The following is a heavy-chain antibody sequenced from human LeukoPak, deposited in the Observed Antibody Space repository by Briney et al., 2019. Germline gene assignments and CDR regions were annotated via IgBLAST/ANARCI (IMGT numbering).Heavy chain of an antibody. CDR3: ARAKTYYDSSGSSATLGYGMDV. D-gene: IGHD3-22*01. Sequence: PSETLSLTCTVSGGSISSYYWSWIRQPPGKGLEWIGEINHSGSTNYNPSLKSRVTISVDTSKNQFSLKLSSVTAADTAVYYCARAKTYYDSSGSSATLGYGMDVWGQGTTVTVSS. J-gene: IGHJ6*02. CDR2: INHSGST. CDR1: GGSISSYY. V-gene: IGHV4-34*01.